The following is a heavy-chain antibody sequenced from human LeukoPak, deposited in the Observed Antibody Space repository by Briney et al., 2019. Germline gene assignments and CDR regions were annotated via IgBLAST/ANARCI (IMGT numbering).Heavy chain of an antibody. CDR1: GFTFSSYW. J-gene: IGHJ4*02. Sequence: PGGSLRLSCAASGFTFSSYWMSWVRQAPGKGLEWVANIKQDGSEKYYVDSVKGRFTISRDNAKNSLYLQMNSLRAEDTAVYYCARVRYSGSYFARLIDYFDYWGQGTLVTVSS. V-gene: IGHV3-7*01. CDR2: IKQDGSEK. CDR3: ARVRYSGSYFARLIDYFDY. D-gene: IGHD1-26*01.